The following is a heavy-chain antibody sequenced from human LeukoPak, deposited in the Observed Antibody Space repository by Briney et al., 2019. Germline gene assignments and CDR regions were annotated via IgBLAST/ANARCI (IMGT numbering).Heavy chain of an antibody. Sequence: PSETLSLTCAVYGGSFSGYYWSWIRQPPGKGLEWIGEINHSGSTNYNPSLKSRVTISVDTSKNQFSLKLSSVTAAGTAVYYCARRGVVPAARRQFDYWGQGTLVTVSS. CDR2: INHSGST. J-gene: IGHJ4*02. CDR3: ARRGVVPAARRQFDY. V-gene: IGHV4-34*01. CDR1: GGSFSGYY. D-gene: IGHD2-2*01.